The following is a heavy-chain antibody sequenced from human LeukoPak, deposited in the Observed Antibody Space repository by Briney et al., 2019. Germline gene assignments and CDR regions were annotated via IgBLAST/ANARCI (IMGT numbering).Heavy chain of an antibody. V-gene: IGHV3-21*01. Sequence: KSGGSLRLSCAASGFTFSYYTMNWVRQAPGKGLEWVSSISSTTTYIYYADSVKGRFTISRDNAKNSLYLQMSSLRAEDTAVYYCARDDVAWNDVHWFDPWGQGTLVTVSS. CDR3: ARDDVAWNDVHWFDP. CDR2: ISSTTTYI. J-gene: IGHJ5*02. D-gene: IGHD1-1*01. CDR1: GFTFSYYT.